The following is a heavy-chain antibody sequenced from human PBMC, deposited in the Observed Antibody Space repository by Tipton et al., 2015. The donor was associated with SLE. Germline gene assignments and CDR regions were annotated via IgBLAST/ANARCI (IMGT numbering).Heavy chain of an antibody. CDR3: AKTSASVRGVIAD. CDR1: GFKFEDFA. CDR2: INWNSGSI. V-gene: IGHV3-9*01. D-gene: IGHD3-10*01. Sequence: SLRLSCEASGFKFEDFAMHWVRQAPGKGLEWVSGINWNSGSIAYVDSVKGRFTISRDNSKNSLYLQMNSLRPEDTALYYCAKTSASVRGVIADWGQGTLVTVSS. J-gene: IGHJ4*02.